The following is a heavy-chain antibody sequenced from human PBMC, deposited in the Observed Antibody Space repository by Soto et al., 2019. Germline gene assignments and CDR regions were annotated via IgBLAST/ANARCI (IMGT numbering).Heavy chain of an antibody. J-gene: IGHJ3*02. V-gene: IGHV3-30*18. CDR1: GFTFSSYG. Sequence: GSLRLSCAASGFTFSSYGMHWVRQAPGKGLEWVAVISYDGSNKYYADSVKGRFTISRDNSKNTLYLQMNSLRAEDTAVYYCAKGVYSSSWYGAFDIWGQGTMVTVSS. CDR3: AKGVYSSSWYGAFDI. D-gene: IGHD6-13*01. CDR2: ISYDGSNK.